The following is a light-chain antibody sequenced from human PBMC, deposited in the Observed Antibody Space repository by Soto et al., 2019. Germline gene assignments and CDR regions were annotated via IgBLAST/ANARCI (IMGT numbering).Light chain of an antibody. CDR3: QSYDSSLSGSGV. J-gene: IGLJ3*02. CDR1: SSNIGANND. Sequence: QSVLTQPTSVSGAPGQRVTISCTGSSSNIGANNDVHWYQQLPGTAPKLLIYGNNNRPSGVPDRFSGSKSGTSASLAITGLQAEDEADYYCQSYDSSLSGSGVFGGGTKVTVL. V-gene: IGLV1-40*01. CDR2: GNN.